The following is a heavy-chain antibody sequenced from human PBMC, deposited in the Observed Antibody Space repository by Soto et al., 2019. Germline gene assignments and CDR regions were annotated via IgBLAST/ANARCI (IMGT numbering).Heavy chain of an antibody. J-gene: IGHJ5*02. CDR1: GFTFSNYA. V-gene: IGHV3-23*01. CDR3: AKAMEQWLAPRDWSDP. D-gene: IGHD6-19*01. CDR2: ISGSGGST. Sequence: GGSLRLSCAASGFTFSNYAMGWVRQAPGKGLEWVSGISGSGGSTYYADSVKGRFTISRDNSRNTLYLKMNSVRDDDTAVYYCAKAMEQWLAPRDWSDPWGQGTLVTVS.